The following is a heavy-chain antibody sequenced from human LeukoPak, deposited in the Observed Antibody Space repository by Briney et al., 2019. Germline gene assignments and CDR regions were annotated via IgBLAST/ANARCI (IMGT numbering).Heavy chain of an antibody. CDR3: ARVSSSWSGSFGY. D-gene: IGHD6-13*01. V-gene: IGHV3-48*02. J-gene: IGHJ4*02. CDR2: ISSSSSAT. CDR1: AFTFSSYS. Sequence: PGPSLRLSCAASAFTFSSYSMNWVRQAPGKGLEWGSYISSSSSATYYADSVKGRFTISRDKAKNSLFLQMNSLRDDDTAVYYCARVSSSWSGSFGYWGQGTLVTVS.